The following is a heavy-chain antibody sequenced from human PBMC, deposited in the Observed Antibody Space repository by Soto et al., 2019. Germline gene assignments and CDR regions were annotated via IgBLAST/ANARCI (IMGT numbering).Heavy chain of an antibody. J-gene: IGHJ5*02. CDR3: ARVQAGVAAAGRWWFDP. CDR1: GYTFTSYG. Sequence: ASLKVSCKASGYTFTSYGISWVRQAPGQGLEWMGWISAYNGNTNYAQKLQGRVTMTTDTSTSTAYMELRSLRSDDTAVYYCARVQAGVAAAGRWWFDPWGQGTLVTVSS. CDR2: ISAYNGNT. V-gene: IGHV1-18*01. D-gene: IGHD6-13*01.